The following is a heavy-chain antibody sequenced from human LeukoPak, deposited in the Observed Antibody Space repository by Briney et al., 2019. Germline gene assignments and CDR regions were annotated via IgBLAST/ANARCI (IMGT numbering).Heavy chain of an antibody. CDR3: ARDLVDYDFWSGPYDY. V-gene: IGHV1-46*01. CDR2: INPSGGST. Sequence: ASVKVSCKASGYTFTSNYMHWVRQAPGQGLEWMGIINPSGGSTSYAQKFQGRVTMTRDMSTSTDYMELSSLRSEDTAVYYCARDLVDYDFWSGPYDYWGQGTLVTVSS. J-gene: IGHJ4*02. CDR1: GYTFTSNY. D-gene: IGHD3-3*01.